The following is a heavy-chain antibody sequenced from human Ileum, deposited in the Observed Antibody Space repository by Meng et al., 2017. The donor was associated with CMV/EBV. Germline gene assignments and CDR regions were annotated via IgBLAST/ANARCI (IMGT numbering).Heavy chain of an antibody. V-gene: IGHV3-23*03. CDR2: VSSGSSNT. Sequence: GFTFSRYAMTWVRQAPGKGLEWVSVVSSGSSNTYYADSVKGRFTVSRDNSKNTVYLQMNSLRAEDTAVYYCAKPTPYCSSTSCWSDYWGQGTLVTVSS. CDR1: GFTFSRYA. CDR3: AKPTPYCSSTSCWSDY. J-gene: IGHJ4*02. D-gene: IGHD2-2*01.